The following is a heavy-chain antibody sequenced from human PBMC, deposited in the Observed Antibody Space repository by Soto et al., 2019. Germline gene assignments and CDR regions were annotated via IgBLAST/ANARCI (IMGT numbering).Heavy chain of an antibody. D-gene: IGHD2-2*01. CDR3: ARAQGSSTSLEIYYYYYYGMDV. Sequence: QVQLVQSGAEVKKPGSSVKVSCKASGGTFSSYAISWVRQAPGQGLEWMGGIIPIYDTTNYAQKFQGRSTITADDATSTAYLELMRLRSEDTAVYYFARAQGSSTSLEIYYYYYYGMDVWGQGTTVTVSS. V-gene: IGHV1-69*19. J-gene: IGHJ6*02. CDR1: GGTFSSYA. CDR2: IIPIYDTT.